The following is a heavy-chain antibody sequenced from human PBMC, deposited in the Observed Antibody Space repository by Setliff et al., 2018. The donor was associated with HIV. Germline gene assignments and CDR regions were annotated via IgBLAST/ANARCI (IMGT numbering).Heavy chain of an antibody. CDR2: INSYNGNT. V-gene: IGHV1-18*04. Sequence: ASVKVSCKASGYTFTTYGVNWVRQAPRQGLEWMGWINSYNGNTKFAQKFQGRVTMTTGTSTTTAFMELRSLKADDTGIYYCSRSGVPPYYYYGMDVWGQGTTVTVSS. CDR1: GYTFTTYG. CDR3: SRSGVPPYYYYGMDV. D-gene: IGHD3-10*01. J-gene: IGHJ6*02.